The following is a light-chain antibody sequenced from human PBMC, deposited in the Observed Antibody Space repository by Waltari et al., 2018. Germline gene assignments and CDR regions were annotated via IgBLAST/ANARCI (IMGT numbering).Light chain of an antibody. V-gene: IGLV2-11*01. CDR3: CSYAGSYV. CDR1: RSDVGGYNY. Sequence: QPRSVSGSPGQSVTISCTGTRSDVGGYNYVSWYQQHPGKAPKLMIYDVSKRPSGVPDRFSGSKSGNTASLTISGLQAEDEADYYCCSYAGSYVFGTGTKVTVL. J-gene: IGLJ1*01. CDR2: DVS.